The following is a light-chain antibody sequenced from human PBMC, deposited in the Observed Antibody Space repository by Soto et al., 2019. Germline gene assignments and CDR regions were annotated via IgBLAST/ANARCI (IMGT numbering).Light chain of an antibody. V-gene: IGKV1-5*01. Sequence: DIQMTQSPSTLSASVGDSVTITCRASQSISGRLARYQQKPGKAPKLLIYDASSLEGWVPSRFSGSGSGTEFTLTISGLQPDDFATYYCQHYNNYPWTFGQGTNVEI. CDR2: DAS. CDR1: QSISGR. CDR3: QHYNNYPWT. J-gene: IGKJ1*01.